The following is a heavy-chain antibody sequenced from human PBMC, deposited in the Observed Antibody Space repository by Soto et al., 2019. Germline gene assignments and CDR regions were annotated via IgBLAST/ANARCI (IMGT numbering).Heavy chain of an antibody. CDR2: IYHSGST. Sequence: PSETLSLTCAVSGDSISIGGYSWSWIRHPPGKGLEWIGYIYHSGSTYYNPSLKSRVTISVDRSKNQFSLKLSSVTAADTAVYYCARLRLGEFAFDSWGQGTLVTVSS. J-gene: IGHJ4*02. CDR3: ARLRLGEFAFDS. D-gene: IGHD3-16*01. V-gene: IGHV4-30-2*01. CDR1: GDSISIGGYS.